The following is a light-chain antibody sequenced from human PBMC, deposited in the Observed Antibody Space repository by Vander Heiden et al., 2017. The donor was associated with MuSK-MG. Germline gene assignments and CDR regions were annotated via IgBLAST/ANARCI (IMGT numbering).Light chain of an antibody. CDR3: QQHNCYLSNT. V-gene: IGKV1-13*02. Sequence: AIQLTQSPASLSASVGDRVTITCRASQGTSSALAWYQQKPGKAPKLLIYDASSLESVVPSRFTGTGYRTDFTLTISSLQPEDFAAYYCQQHNCYLSNTFGGGTKVEIK. CDR1: QGTSSA. J-gene: IGKJ4*01. CDR2: DAS.